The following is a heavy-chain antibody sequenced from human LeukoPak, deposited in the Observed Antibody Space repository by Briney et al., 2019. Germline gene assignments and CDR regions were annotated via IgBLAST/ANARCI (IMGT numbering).Heavy chain of an antibody. J-gene: IGHJ4*02. CDR1: GGSISSGGYS. Sequence: SQTLSLTCAVSGGSISSGGYSWSWIRQPPGKGLEWIGYIYHSGSTYYNPSLKSRVTISVDRSKNQFSLKLSSVTAADTAVYYCARVRNYRPMARGVTIPYYFDYWGQGTLVTVSS. CDR3: ARVRNYRPMARGVTIPYYFDY. D-gene: IGHD3-10*01. CDR2: IYHSGST. V-gene: IGHV4-30-2*01.